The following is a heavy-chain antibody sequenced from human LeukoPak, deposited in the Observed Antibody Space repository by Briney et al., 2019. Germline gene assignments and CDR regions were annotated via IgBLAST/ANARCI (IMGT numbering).Heavy chain of an antibody. J-gene: IGHJ5*02. Sequence: SETLSLTCTVSGGSFSTYYWSWIRQPPGKGPEWIGYIYYSGSTNYNPSLKSRVTISVDTSKNQFSLKLSSVTAADTAVYYCAGRYNWNDEGWFDPWGQGTLVTVSS. CDR2: IYYSGST. CDR3: AGRYNWNDEGWFDP. V-gene: IGHV4-59*01. D-gene: IGHD1-1*01. CDR1: GGSFSTYY.